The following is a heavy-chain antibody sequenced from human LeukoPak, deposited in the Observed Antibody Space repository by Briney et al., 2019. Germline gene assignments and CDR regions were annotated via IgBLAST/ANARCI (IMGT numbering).Heavy chain of an antibody. V-gene: IGHV3-15*01. CDR2: IQSKTDGGTT. Sequence: TGGSLRLSCAASGFTFSDTWMTWVRQAPGKGLECVGFIQSKTDGGTTDSATPVKGRFTVSRDDSKNTLYLQMNSLKTEDTAVYYCTTWSSQFDYWGQGTLVTVSS. CDR3: TTWSSQFDY. CDR1: GFTFSDTW. J-gene: IGHJ4*02. D-gene: IGHD6-6*01.